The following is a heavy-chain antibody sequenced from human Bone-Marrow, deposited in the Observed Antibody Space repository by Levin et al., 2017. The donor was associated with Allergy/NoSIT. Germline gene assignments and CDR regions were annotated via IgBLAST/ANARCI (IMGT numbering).Heavy chain of an antibody. J-gene: IGHJ3*02. Sequence: SETLSLTCAISGDSVSSNSAAWNWIRQSPSRGLEWLARTYYRSKWYNEYAVSVKSRIIINPDTSKNQFSLQLTSVTPEDTAVYYCARGAGSTRDLNAFDIWGQGTTVSVSS. CDR1: GDSVSSNSAA. D-gene: IGHD2/OR15-2a*01. CDR3: ARGAGSTRDLNAFDI. V-gene: IGHV6-1*01. CDR2: TYYRSKWYN.